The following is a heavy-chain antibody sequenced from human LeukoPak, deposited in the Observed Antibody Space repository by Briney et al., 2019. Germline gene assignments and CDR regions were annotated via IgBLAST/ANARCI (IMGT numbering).Heavy chain of an antibody. J-gene: IGHJ6*04. CDR2: ISGRDDST. V-gene: IGHV3-21*01. CDR1: GFTFSSYS. D-gene: IGHD3-10*02. CDR3: AELGITMIGGV. Sequence: GGSLRLSCAASGFTFSSYSMNWVRQAPGKGLEWVSAISGRDDSTNYADSVKGRFTISRDNAKNSLYLQMNSLRAEDTAVYYCAELGITMIGGVWGKGTTVTISS.